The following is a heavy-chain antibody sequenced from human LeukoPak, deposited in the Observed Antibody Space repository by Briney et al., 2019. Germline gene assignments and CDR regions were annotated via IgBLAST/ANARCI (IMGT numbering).Heavy chain of an antibody. Sequence: GGSLRLSCAASGFTFSNYAMSWVRQAPGKGLEWVSAISGSGGSTYYADSVKGRFTISRDNSKNTLYLQMNSLRAEDTAVYYCAKDPGGSWYNYWGQGTLVTVSS. CDR1: GFTFSNYA. D-gene: IGHD6-13*01. J-gene: IGHJ4*02. V-gene: IGHV3-23*01. CDR2: ISGSGGST. CDR3: AKDPGGSWYNY.